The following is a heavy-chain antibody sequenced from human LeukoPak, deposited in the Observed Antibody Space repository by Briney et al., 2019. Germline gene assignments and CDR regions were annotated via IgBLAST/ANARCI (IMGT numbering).Heavy chain of an antibody. CDR1: GFTVSSNY. D-gene: IGHD2-21*01. V-gene: IGHV3-66*01. Sequence: GGSLRLSCAASGFTVSSNYMSWVRQAPGKGLEWVSVIYSGGSTYYADSVKGRFTISRDNSKNTLYLQMNSLRAEDTAVYYCARIKSQGVVVPLLRSTYYFDYWGQGTLVTVSS. CDR2: IYSGGST. J-gene: IGHJ4*02. CDR3: ARIKSQGVVVPLLRSTYYFDY.